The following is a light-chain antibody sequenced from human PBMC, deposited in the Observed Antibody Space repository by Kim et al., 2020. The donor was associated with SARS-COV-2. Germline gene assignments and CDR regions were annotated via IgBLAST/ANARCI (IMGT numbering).Light chain of an antibody. V-gene: IGKV1-39*01. J-gene: IGKJ2*01. CDR3: QESYSMLYT. CDR1: QNISSY. Sequence: DIQMTQSPSSLSASVGDRVTITCRASQNISSYLNWYQQKPGKAPKLLMYGAFSLQTGVPSRFSGSGYGTDFTLTISSLQPEDFATYYCQESYSMLYTFGQGTKLEI. CDR2: GAF.